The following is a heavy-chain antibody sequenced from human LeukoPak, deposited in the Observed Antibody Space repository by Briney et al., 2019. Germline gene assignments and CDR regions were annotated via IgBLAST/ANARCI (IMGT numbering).Heavy chain of an antibody. Sequence: PGGSLRLSCAASGFTFSTYAMTWVRQAPGKGLEWVSGISGSGGSTYHADSVKGRFTISRDNSKNTLSLQMNSLRAEDTAVYYCAGGLLGCGGGSCYPTDYWGQGTLVTVSS. CDR2: ISGSGGST. D-gene: IGHD2-15*01. CDR3: AGGLLGCGGGSCYPTDY. V-gene: IGHV3-23*01. CDR1: GFTFSTYA. J-gene: IGHJ4*02.